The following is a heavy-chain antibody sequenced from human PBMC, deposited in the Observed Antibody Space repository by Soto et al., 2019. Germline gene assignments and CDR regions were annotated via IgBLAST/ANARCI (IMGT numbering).Heavy chain of an antibody. CDR3: AKGKGVGATPDGANC. J-gene: IGHJ4*02. CDR2: VRSDGDTT. V-gene: IGHV3-23*01. Sequence: EVQVLESGGGLVQPGGSLRLSCAASGFTFSNYGMNWVRQAPGKGLEWVSGVRSDGDTTYNAESVKGRFTVSREPSKNTVYLEMNSLRAEDTAVYYCAKGKGVGATPDGANCWGQGTLVTVSS. D-gene: IGHD1-26*01. CDR1: GFTFSNYG.